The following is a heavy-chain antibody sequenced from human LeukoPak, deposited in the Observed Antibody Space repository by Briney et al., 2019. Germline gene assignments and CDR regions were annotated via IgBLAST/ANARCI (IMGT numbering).Heavy chain of an antibody. J-gene: IGHJ4*02. CDR1: GGTFSSYA. Sequence: EASVKVSCKASGGTFSSYAISWVRQALGQGLEWMGGIIPIFGTANYAQKFQGRVTMTRDTSTSTVYMELSSLRSEDTAVYYCASEWDRTVGFDYWGQGTLVTVSS. CDR2: IIPIFGTA. D-gene: IGHD1-26*01. V-gene: IGHV1-69*05. CDR3: ASEWDRTVGFDY.